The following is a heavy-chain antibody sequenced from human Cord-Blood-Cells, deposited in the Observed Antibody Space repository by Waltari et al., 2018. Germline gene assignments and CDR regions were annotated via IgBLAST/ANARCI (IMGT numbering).Heavy chain of an antibody. CDR1: GGSFSGYY. D-gene: IGHD3-3*01. J-gene: IGHJ1*01. V-gene: IGHV4-34*01. CDR3: ARGGRSWYDFWSGYYNGYFQH. Sequence: QVQLQQWGAGLLKPSETLSLTCAVYGGSFSGYYRSWIRQPPGKGLGWIGEINHRGSTNDNPSLKSRVTISVDTSKNQFSLKLSSVTAADTAVYYCARGGRSWYDFWSGYYNGYFQHWGQGTLVTVSS. CDR2: INHRGST.